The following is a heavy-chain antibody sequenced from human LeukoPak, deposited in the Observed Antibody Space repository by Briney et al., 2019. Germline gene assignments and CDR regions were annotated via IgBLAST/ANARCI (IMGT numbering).Heavy chain of an antibody. Sequence: NLGESLKISCKGSGYRFTNYWIGWVRQMPGKGLEWMGIIYPGDSDTRYSPSFQGQVTISADKSIITAYLQWSSLKASDTAMYYCARAYFYDSGGHYYFDYWGQGTLVTVSS. CDR3: ARAYFYDSGGHYYFDY. CDR1: GYRFTNYW. D-gene: IGHD3-22*01. J-gene: IGHJ4*02. V-gene: IGHV5-51*01. CDR2: IYPGDSDT.